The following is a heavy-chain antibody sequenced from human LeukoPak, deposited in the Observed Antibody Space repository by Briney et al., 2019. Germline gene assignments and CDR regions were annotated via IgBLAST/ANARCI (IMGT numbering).Heavy chain of an antibody. J-gene: IGHJ5*02. CDR3: ARGSVVVPAANPFEYNWFDP. CDR2: INHSGST. D-gene: IGHD2-2*01. Sequence: SETLSLTCAVYGGSFSGYYWSWIRQPPGKGLEWIGEINHSGSTNYNPSLKSRVTISVDTSKNQFSLKLSSVTAADTAVYYCARGSVVVPAANPFEYNWFDPWGQGTLVTVSS. V-gene: IGHV4-34*01. CDR1: GGSFSGYY.